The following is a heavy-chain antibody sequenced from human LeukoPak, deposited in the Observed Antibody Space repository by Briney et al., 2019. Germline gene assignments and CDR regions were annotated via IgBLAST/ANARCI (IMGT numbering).Heavy chain of an antibody. CDR1: GGTFSSYT. J-gene: IGHJ4*02. Sequence: SVKVSCKASGGTFSSYTISWVRQAPGQGLEWMGRIVPILGIANYAQKFQGRVTTTADKSTSTAYMELSSLRSEDTAVYYCARAKYSSGWPIDYWGQGTLVTVSS. V-gene: IGHV1-69*02. CDR3: ARAKYSSGWPIDY. D-gene: IGHD6-19*01. CDR2: IVPILGIA.